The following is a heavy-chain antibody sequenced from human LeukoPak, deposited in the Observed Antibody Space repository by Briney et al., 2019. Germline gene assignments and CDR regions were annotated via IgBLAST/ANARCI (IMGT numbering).Heavy chain of an antibody. CDR2: FDPEDGET. D-gene: IGHD5-12*01. CDR1: GYTLTELS. Sequence: ASVKVPCKVSGYTLTELSMHWVRQAPGKGLEWMGGFDPEDGETIYAQKFQGRVTMTEDTSTDTAYMELSSLRSEDTAVYYCATLATSGYYYYYMDVWGKGTTVTVSS. V-gene: IGHV1-24*01. CDR3: ATLATSGYYYYYMDV. J-gene: IGHJ6*03.